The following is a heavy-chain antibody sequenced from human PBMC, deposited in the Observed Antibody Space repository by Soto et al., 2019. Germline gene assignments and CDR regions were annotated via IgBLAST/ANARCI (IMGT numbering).Heavy chain of an antibody. CDR2: ISYDGSTT. CDR1: GFTFSSHA. J-gene: IGHJ5*02. Sequence: GGSLRLACAASGFTFSSHALEWVRQTPEKGLEWVAVISYDGSTTFYADSVKGRFTISRDNSKNTLYLQMNSLRVEDTAVYYCARDRSSTVIPSTHSDPWGQGTLVTVSS. V-gene: IGHV3-30-3*01. D-gene: IGHD4-17*01. CDR3: ARDRSSTVIPSTHSDP.